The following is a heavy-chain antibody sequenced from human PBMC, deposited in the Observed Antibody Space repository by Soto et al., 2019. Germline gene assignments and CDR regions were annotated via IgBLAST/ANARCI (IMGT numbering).Heavy chain of an antibody. J-gene: IGHJ5*02. D-gene: IGHD5-12*01. CDR3: ASEALVATSVSWFDP. Sequence: QVPLVQSGAEVKKPGASVKVSCKASGYTFTRYGISWVRQAPGLGLEWMGWISAYNGNTNYAQKLQGRVTMSTDTPTGTAYMGLRSLRSDDTAVYYCASEALVATSVSWFDPWGQGTLVTVSA. CDR1: GYTFTRYG. V-gene: IGHV1-18*01. CDR2: ISAYNGNT.